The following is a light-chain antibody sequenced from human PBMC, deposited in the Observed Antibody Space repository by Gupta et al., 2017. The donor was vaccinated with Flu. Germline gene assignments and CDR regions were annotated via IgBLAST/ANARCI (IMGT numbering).Light chain of an antibody. CDR3: QERYSGHPLWT. CDR1: QNVKNY. J-gene: IGKJ1*01. Sequence: DIQMTQSPSSLSTSIGDRVTITCRASQNVKNYLNWYQQKPGRAPKLLIYTASTLQRGVPSRCSGTGDGTEFDLTINNRQPEDVETYFCQERYSGHPLWTFGQGTKVEVK. CDR2: TAS. V-gene: IGKV1-39*01.